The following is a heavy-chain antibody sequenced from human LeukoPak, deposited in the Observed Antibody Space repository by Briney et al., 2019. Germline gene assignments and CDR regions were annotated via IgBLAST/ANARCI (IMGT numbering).Heavy chain of an antibody. V-gene: IGHV4-39*07. Sequence: SETLSLTCTVSGGSISSSSYYWGWIRQPPGKGLEWIGSIYYSGSTYYNPSLKSRVTISVDTSKNQFSLKLSSVTAADTAVYYCARGVQLWLPWFDPWGQGTLVTVSS. CDR3: ARGVQLWLPWFDP. CDR2: IYYSGST. CDR1: GGSISSSSYY. D-gene: IGHD5-18*01. J-gene: IGHJ5*02.